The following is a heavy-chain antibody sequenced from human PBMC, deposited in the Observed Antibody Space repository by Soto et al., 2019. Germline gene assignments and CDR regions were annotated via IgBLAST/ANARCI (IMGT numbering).Heavy chain of an antibody. V-gene: IGHV4-34*01. CDR1: GGSFSVYY. D-gene: IGHD3-9*01. Sequence: TSAIRSFTCGVYGGSFSVYYWSWIRQPPGKGLEGIGEISHSGSNNYNPSLKSRVTISVDTSNNQLPPKLSSVTAADTAFYYCASLQYYDILTCFDYYYGMDGWAQGTTVT. CDR2: ISHSGSN. CDR3: ASLQYYDILTCFDYYYGMDG. J-gene: IGHJ6*02.